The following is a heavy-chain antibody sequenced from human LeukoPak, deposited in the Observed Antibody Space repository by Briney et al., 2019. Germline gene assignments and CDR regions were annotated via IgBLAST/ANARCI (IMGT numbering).Heavy chain of an antibody. Sequence: NPGGSLRLSCAASGFTFSSYSMNWVRQAPGKGLEWVSSISSSSSYIYYADSVKGRFTISRDNAKNSLYLQMNSLRAEDTAVYYCARTPSPNLGIAAAGVYYYYMDVWGKGTTVTVSS. CDR3: ARTPSPNLGIAAAGVYYYYMDV. J-gene: IGHJ6*03. D-gene: IGHD6-13*01. CDR1: GFTFSSYS. CDR2: ISSSSSYI. V-gene: IGHV3-21*01.